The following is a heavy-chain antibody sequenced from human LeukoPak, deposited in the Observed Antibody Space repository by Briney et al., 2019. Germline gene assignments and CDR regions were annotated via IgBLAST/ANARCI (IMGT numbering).Heavy chain of an antibody. D-gene: IGHD2-2*01. CDR3: ATDNVYCSRTSCYQTFDY. CDR2: IKQDGSER. V-gene: IGHV3-7*01. J-gene: IGHJ4*02. CDR1: GFSFSSYW. Sequence: GGSLRLSCAASGFSFSSYWMSWVRQAPGKRLEWVAIIKQDGSERYYVDSVKGRFTISRDNSRNSLYLQMDILRAEDTAVYYCATDNVYCSRTSCYQTFDYWGQGTLVTVPS.